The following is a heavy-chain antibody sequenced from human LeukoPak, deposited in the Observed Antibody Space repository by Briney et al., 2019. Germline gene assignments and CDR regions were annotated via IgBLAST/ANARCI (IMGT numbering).Heavy chain of an antibody. CDR2: INHSGST. CDR1: GGSFSGYY. Sequence: SETLSLTCAVYGGSFSGYYWSWIRQPPGKGLEWIGEINHSGSTNYNPSLKSRVTISVDTSKNQFSLKLTSVTAADTAVYYCARDRMGATPDYWGQGALVTVSS. J-gene: IGHJ4*02. V-gene: IGHV4-34*01. CDR3: ARDRMGATPDY. D-gene: IGHD1-26*01.